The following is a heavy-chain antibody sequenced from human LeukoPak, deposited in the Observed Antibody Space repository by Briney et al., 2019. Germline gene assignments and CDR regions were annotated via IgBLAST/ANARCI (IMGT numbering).Heavy chain of an antibody. J-gene: IGHJ4*02. Sequence: PWGSLRLSCAASGFTFSSYSMNWVRQAPGKGLEWVSSISGSSSYIYYADSVKGRFTISRDNAKNSLYLQMNSLRAEDTAVYYCARGVDTAMVDFDYWGQGTLVTVSS. V-gene: IGHV3-21*01. CDR2: ISGSSSYI. CDR3: ARGVDTAMVDFDY. D-gene: IGHD5-18*01. CDR1: GFTFSSYS.